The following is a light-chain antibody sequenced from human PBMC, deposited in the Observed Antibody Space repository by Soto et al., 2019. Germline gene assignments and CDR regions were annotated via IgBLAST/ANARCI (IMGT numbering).Light chain of an antibody. CDR2: EGS. V-gene: IGLV2-23*01. CDR1: SSDVGSYNL. J-gene: IGLJ1*01. Sequence: QSVLTQPASVSGSPGQSITISCTGTSSDVGSYNLVSWYQQHPGKAPKLMIYEGSKRPSGVSNRFSGSKSGNTASLTISGVQAEDEADYYCCSYAGTNYVFGTGTKVTVL. CDR3: CSYAGTNYV.